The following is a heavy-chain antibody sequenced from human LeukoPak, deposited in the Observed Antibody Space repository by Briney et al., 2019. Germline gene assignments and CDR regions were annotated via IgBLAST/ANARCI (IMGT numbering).Heavy chain of an antibody. Sequence: GGSLRPSCAASGFAFSAFSMSWVRPAPGKGLEWVANTRGSGSGMGSGNYYAVSVKGRFTISRDDAKNSLYLQMNSLRAEDTAFYYCARDDNWGFDYWGQGALVTVSS. CDR2: TRGSGSGM. V-gene: IGHV3-21*05. CDR1: GFAFSAFS. CDR3: ARDDNWGFDY. D-gene: IGHD7-27*01. J-gene: IGHJ4*02.